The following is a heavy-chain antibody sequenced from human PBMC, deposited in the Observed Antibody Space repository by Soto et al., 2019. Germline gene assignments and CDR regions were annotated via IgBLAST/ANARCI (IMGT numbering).Heavy chain of an antibody. CDR3: AKIGGVVAGTPIDY. Sequence: GGSLRLSCAASGFTFSSYAMIWVRQAPGKGLEWVSAISGSGGSTYYADSVKGRFTISRDNSKNTLYLQMNSLRAEDTAVYYCAKIGGVVAGTPIDYWGQGTLVTVSS. CDR2: ISGSGGST. D-gene: IGHD6-19*01. V-gene: IGHV3-23*01. CDR1: GFTFSSYA. J-gene: IGHJ4*02.